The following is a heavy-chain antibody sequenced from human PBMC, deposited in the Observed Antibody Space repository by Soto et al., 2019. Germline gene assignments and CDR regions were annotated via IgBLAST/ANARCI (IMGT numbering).Heavy chain of an antibody. CDR3: ASEGYSGYDYSYYGMDV. CDR1: GFTFSSYS. J-gene: IGHJ6*02. V-gene: IGHV3-21*01. Sequence: VGSLRLSCAASGFTFSSYSMNWVRQAPGKGLEWVSSISSSSSYIYYADSVKGRFTISRDNAKNSLYLQMNSLRAEDTAVYYCASEGYSGYDYSYYGMDVWGQGTTVTVSS. CDR2: ISSSSSYI. D-gene: IGHD5-12*01.